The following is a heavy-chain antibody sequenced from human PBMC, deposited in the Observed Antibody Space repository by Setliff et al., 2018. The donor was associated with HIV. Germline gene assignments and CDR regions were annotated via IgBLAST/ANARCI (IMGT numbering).Heavy chain of an antibody. CDR1: GFTVSSNY. Sequence: PGGSLRLSCAASGFTVSSNYMSWVRQAPGKGLEWVSVIYSGGSTYYADSVKGRFTISGDNSKNTLYLQMNSLRAEDTAVYYCARDQWGYSYGYYYYYMDVWGKGTTVTVSS. D-gene: IGHD5-18*01. J-gene: IGHJ6*03. CDR3: ARDQWGYSYGYYYYYMDV. CDR2: IYSGGST. V-gene: IGHV3-66*02.